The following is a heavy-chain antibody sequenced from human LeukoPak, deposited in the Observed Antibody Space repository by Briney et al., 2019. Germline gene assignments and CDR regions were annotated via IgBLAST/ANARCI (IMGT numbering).Heavy chain of an antibody. CDR2: IYCSGST. Sequence: SPSETLSLTCTVSGGSISSSSYYWGWIRQPPGKGLEWIGSIYCSGSTYYNPSLKSRVTISVDTSKNQFPLKLSSVTAADTAVYYCARHLDVGDGDYVWGSYRYTQYFDYWGQGTLVSLSS. D-gene: IGHD3-16*02. CDR3: ARHLDVGDGDYVWGSYRYTQYFDY. J-gene: IGHJ4*02. V-gene: IGHV4-39*01. CDR1: GGSISSSSYY.